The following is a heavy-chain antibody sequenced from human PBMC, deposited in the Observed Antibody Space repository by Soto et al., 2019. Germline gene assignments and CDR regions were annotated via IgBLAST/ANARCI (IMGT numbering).Heavy chain of an antibody. CDR1: GGSISSGGYY. D-gene: IGHD2-2*01. CDR3: ARVPHYCSSTSCYAPFDY. V-gene: IGHV4-31*03. CDR2: IYYSGST. J-gene: IGHJ4*02. Sequence: PSETLSLTCTVSGGSISSGGYYWSWIRQHPGKGLEWNGYIYYSGSTYYNPSLKSRVTISVDTSKNQFSLKLSSVTAADTAVFFCARVPHYCSSTSCYAPFDYWGQGTLVTVS.